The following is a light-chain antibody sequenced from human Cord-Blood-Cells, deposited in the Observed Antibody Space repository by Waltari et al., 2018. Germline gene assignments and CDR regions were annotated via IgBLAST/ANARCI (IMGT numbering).Light chain of an antibody. CDR1: SIDVGGYNY. J-gene: IGLJ3*02. Sequence: QSALTQPASVSGSPGQSITISCTGTSIDVGGYNYFSWYQQHPGKAPKLMIYDVSNRPSGVSNRFSGSKSGNTASLTISGLQAEDEADYYCSSYTSSSTLVFGGGTKLTVL. CDR2: DVS. CDR3: SSYTSSSTLV. V-gene: IGLV2-14*03.